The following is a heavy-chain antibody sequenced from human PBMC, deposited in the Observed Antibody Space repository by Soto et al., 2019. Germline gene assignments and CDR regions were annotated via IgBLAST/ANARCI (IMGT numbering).Heavy chain of an antibody. D-gene: IGHD5-18*01. CDR2: ISAYNGNT. CDR3: AVTTMVRGECWFDP. CDR1: GYTFTSYG. V-gene: IGHV1-18*01. J-gene: IGHJ5*02. Sequence: ASVKVSCKASGYTFTSYGISWVRQAPGQGLEWMGWISAYNGNTNYAQKLQGRVTMTTDTSTSTAYMELRSLRSDDTAVYYCAVTTMVRGECWFDPWGQGTLVTVSS.